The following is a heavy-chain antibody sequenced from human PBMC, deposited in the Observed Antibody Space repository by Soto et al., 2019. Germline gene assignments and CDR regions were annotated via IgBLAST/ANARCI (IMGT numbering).Heavy chain of an antibody. Sequence: ASVKVSCKVSGYTLTELSMHWVRQAPGKGLEWTGGFDPEDGETIYAQKFQGRVTMTEDTSTDTAYMELSSLRSEDTAVYYCATAIVVVPAAPPGFDYWGQGTLVTVSS. CDR1: GYTLTELS. D-gene: IGHD2-2*01. J-gene: IGHJ4*02. CDR2: FDPEDGET. V-gene: IGHV1-24*01. CDR3: ATAIVVVPAAPPGFDY.